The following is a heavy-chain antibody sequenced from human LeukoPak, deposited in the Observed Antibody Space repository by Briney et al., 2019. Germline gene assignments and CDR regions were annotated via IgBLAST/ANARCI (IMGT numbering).Heavy chain of an antibody. J-gene: IGHJ4*02. CDR2: ISSSGSTI. D-gene: IGHD1-26*01. V-gene: IGHV3-11*01. Sequence: GGSLRLSCAASGSTFSDYYMSWIRQAPGKGLEWVSYISSSGSTIYYADSVKGRFTISRDSSKNTLYLQMNSLRAEDTAVYYCAKDGVGATSLDCWGQGTLVTVSS. CDR1: GSTFSDYY. CDR3: AKDGVGATSLDC.